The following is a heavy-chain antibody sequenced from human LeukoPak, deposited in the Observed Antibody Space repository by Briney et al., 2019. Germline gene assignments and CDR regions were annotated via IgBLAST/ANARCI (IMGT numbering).Heavy chain of an antibody. V-gene: IGHV1-69*06. CDR1: GGTFSSYA. Sequence: ASVKVSCKASGGTFSSYAISWVRQAPGQGLEWMGGIIPIFGTANYAQKFQGRVTITADKSTSTAYMELSSLRSEDTAVYYCARVQDSGSYYYAIDIWGQGTMVTVSS. CDR3: ARVQDSGSYYYAIDI. D-gene: IGHD1-26*01. J-gene: IGHJ3*02. CDR2: IIPIFGTA.